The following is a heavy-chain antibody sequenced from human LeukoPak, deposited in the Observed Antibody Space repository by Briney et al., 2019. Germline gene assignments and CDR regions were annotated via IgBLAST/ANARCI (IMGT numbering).Heavy chain of an antibody. CDR2: IYYSGST. CDR1: GGSISSGDYY. D-gene: IGHD3-22*01. J-gene: IGHJ6*02. CDR3: ARDHHCDRVVDV. V-gene: IGHV4-30-4*01. Sequence: SQTLSLTCTVSGGSISSGDYYWSWIRQPPGKGLEWIGYIYYSGSTYYNPSLKSRVTISVDTSKNQFSLKVRSVTAADTAVYYCARDHHCDRVVDVWGQGTTVTVSS.